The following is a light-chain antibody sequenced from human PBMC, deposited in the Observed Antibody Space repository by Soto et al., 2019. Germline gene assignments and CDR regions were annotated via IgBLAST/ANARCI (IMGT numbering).Light chain of an antibody. CDR1: QSVSSSD. J-gene: IGKJ1*01. CDR2: GAS. CDR3: QQYDSSPQT. V-gene: IGKV3-20*01. Sequence: EIVLTQSPGTLSLSPGERATLSCRASQSVSSSDLAWYQQKPGQAPRLLIYGASSKATGIPERLSGSGSGTDFTLTMSRLEPDEFAVYYRQQYDSSPQTFGKGTKVEIK.